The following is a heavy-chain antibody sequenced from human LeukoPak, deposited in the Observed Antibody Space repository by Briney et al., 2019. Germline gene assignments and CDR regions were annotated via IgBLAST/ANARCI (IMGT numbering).Heavy chain of an antibody. J-gene: IGHJ5*02. D-gene: IGHD3-22*01. CDR2: IYYSGRT. Sequence: SETLSLTCTVSGGSISSDYWSWIRQPPGKGLEWVGYIYYSGRTFYNPSLKSRVTMSVDTSKNQFSLKLSSVTAADTAVYYCAREIRAYYYDSSGYDPPNWFDPWGQGTLVTVSS. CDR3: AREIRAYYYDSSGYDPPNWFDP. CDR1: GGSISSDY. V-gene: IGHV4-59*01.